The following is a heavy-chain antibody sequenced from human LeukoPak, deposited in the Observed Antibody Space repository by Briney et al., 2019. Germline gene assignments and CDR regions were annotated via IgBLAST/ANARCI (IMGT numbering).Heavy chain of an antibody. V-gene: IGHV4-4*07. Sequence: SETLSLTCTVSGGSISSYYWSWIRQPAGKGLEWIGRIYTSGSTNYNPSLKSRVTISVDTSKNQFSLKLSSVTAADTAVYYCARAWMGIAAAWFDPWGQGTLVTVSS. CDR1: GGSISSYY. D-gene: IGHD6-25*01. CDR3: ARAWMGIAAAWFDP. J-gene: IGHJ5*02. CDR2: IYTSGST.